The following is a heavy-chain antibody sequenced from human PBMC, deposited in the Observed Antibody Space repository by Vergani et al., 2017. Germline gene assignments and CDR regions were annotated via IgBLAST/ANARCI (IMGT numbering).Heavy chain of an antibody. CDR1: GGSFSGYY. CDR3: ASLVGATGPQPVDI. Sequence: QVKLQQWGAGLLKPSETLSLTCAVYGGSFSGYYWSWIRQPPGKGLEWIGEINHSGSTNYNPSLKSRVTISVDTSKNQFSLKLSSVTAADTAVYYCASLVGATGPQPVDIWGQGTMVTVSS. D-gene: IGHD1-26*01. V-gene: IGHV4-34*01. J-gene: IGHJ3*02. CDR2: INHSGST.